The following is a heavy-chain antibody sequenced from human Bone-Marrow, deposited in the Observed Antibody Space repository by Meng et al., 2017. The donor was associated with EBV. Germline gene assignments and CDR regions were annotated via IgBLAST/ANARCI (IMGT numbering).Heavy chain of an antibody. CDR1: VGSISRSRYC. CDR3: ARDPYDY. V-gene: IGHV4-39*07. J-gene: IGHJ4*02. Sequence: GSGTGVVQPSDILYFPCIVYVGSISRSRYCWGWIRQPPGKGLEWIWSIYYSGSTYYNPSLKSRVTISVDTSKNQFSLKLSSVTAADTAVYYCARDPYDYWGQGTLVTVSS. CDR2: IYYSGST.